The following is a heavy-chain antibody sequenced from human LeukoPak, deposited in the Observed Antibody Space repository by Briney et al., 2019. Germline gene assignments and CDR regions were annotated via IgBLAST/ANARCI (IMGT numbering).Heavy chain of an antibody. V-gene: IGHV1-69*13. Sequence: ASVTVSCKASGGTFSSYAISWVRQAPGQGLEWMGGIIPIFGTANYAQKFQGRVTITADESTSTAYMELSSLRSEDTAVYYCARVRYRLAETYIDYWGQGTLVTVSS. J-gene: IGHJ4*02. CDR2: IIPIFGTA. D-gene: IGHD3-16*01. CDR1: GGTFSSYA. CDR3: ARVRYRLAETYIDY.